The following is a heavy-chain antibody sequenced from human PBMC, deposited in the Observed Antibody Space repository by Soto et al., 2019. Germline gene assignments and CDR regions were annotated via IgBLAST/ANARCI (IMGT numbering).Heavy chain of an antibody. V-gene: IGHV3-30*04. CDR2: VSYDGRNK. CDR3: AKVKGIAAGWGMDV. Sequence: QEQLVEAGGGVVQPGRSLRLACVASGFTFSSFAMHWVRQAAGTGLEWVAVVSYDGRNKNYAYSGKGRVTNSRDNSKNSHYPPMNSLRAEDTAVYSCAKVKGIAAGWGMDVWGQGTAVTVSS. CDR1: GFTFSSFA. J-gene: IGHJ6*02. D-gene: IGHD6-13*01.